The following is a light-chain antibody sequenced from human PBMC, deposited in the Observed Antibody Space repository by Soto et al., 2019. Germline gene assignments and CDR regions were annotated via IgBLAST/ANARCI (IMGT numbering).Light chain of an antibody. CDR3: QQTSSFPLT. Sequence: DIQMTHSPSPVSASVGDRVTITCRASQDISSWLAWYQPKPGKAPKLLSYAASRLQSGVPSRFSGSASGTDFTLTISTLQPEDFATYYCQQTSSFPLTCGGGTKVEIK. CDR1: QDISSW. J-gene: IGKJ4*01. CDR2: AAS. V-gene: IGKV1-12*01.